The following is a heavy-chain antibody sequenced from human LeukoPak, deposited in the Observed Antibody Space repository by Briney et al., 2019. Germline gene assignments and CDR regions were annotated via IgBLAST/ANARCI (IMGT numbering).Heavy chain of an antibody. D-gene: IGHD3-16*01. Sequence: PGGSLRLSCAASGFTVSSNYMSWVRQAPGKGLEWVSVIYSGGSTYYADSVKGRFTISRDNSKNTLYLQMNSLRAEDTAVYYCAGSHMRYALAFDYWGQGTLVTVSS. CDR2: IYSGGST. CDR1: GFTVSSNY. V-gene: IGHV3-53*01. CDR3: AGSHMRYALAFDY. J-gene: IGHJ4*02.